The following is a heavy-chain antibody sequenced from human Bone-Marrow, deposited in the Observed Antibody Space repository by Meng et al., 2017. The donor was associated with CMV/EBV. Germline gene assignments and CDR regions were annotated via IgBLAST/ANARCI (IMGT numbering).Heavy chain of an antibody. CDR1: GFTFSSYE. J-gene: IGHJ6*02. CDR2: ISSSGSTI. Sequence: GESLKISCAASGFTFSSYEMNWVRQAPGKGLEWVSYISSSGSTIYYADSVKGRFTISRDNAKNSLHLQMNSLRAEDTAVYYCARAAVVTYYYYYGMDVWGQGTTVTVSS. CDR3: ARAAVVTYYYYYGMDV. V-gene: IGHV3-48*03. D-gene: IGHD4-23*01.